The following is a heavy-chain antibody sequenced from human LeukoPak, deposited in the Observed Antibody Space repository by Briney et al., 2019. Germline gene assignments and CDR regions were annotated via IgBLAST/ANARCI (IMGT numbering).Heavy chain of an antibody. CDR3: ARVAWQSFDT. V-gene: IGHV1-46*01. D-gene: IGHD5-12*01. CDR2: VNPNDGGT. Sequence: ASVKVSCKASGYTFTNNHIHWVRQAPGQGLEWMGIVNPNDGGTGYAQKFQDRVTMTRDTSTSTVYMELSSLTSEDTALYYCARVAWQSFDTWGQGTMVTVSS. CDR1: GYTFTNNH. J-gene: IGHJ3*02.